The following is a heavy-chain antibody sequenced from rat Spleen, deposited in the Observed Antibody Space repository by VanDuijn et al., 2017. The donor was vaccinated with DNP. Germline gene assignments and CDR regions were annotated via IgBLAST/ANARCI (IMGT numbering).Heavy chain of an antibody. CDR2: ISSGENT. V-gene: IGHV2S12*01. D-gene: IGHD1-6*01. CDR1: GFSLTSYG. J-gene: IGHJ1*01. CDR3: SRVLYNGYQRHYWSFDF. Sequence: QVHLKESGPGLVQPSQTLSLTCTVSGFSLTSYGVSWVRQPPGKGLEWIAAISSGENTYYNPALKSRLSISRDTSKSQVFLRMNSLQTEDTAIYFCSRVLYNGYQRHYWSFDFWGPGTMVTVSS.